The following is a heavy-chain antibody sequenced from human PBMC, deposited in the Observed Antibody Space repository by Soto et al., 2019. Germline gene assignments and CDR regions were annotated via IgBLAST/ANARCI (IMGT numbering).Heavy chain of an antibody. J-gene: IGHJ4*02. D-gene: IGHD1-26*01. CDR2: IYYSGNT. CDR1: GGSISSYY. Sequence: ETLSLTCTVSGGSISSYYWSWIRQPPGKGLEWIGYIYYSGNTNYNPSLKSRVTISVDTSKNQFSLKLSSVTAADTAVYYCARDQNGSPHFDYWGQGTLVTVS. CDR3: ARDQNGSPHFDY. V-gene: IGHV4-59*01.